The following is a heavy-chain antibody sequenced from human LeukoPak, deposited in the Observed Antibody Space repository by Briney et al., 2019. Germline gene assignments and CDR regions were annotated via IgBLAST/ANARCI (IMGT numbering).Heavy chain of an antibody. J-gene: IGHJ3*02. CDR2: INHSGST. CDR1: GGSFSDYY. CDR3: ARDFGDYYDSSGYPNDAFDI. D-gene: IGHD3-22*01. Sequence: SETLSLTCAVYGGSFSDYYWSWIRQPPGKGLEWIGEINHSGSTNCNPSLKNRVTISVDTSKNQFSLKLSSVTAADTAVYYCARDFGDYYDSSGYPNDAFDIWGQGTMVTVSS. V-gene: IGHV4-34*01.